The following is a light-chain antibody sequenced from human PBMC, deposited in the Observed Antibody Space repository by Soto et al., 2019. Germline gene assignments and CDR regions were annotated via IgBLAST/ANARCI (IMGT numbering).Light chain of an antibody. CDR3: HQYYMPTLT. CDR2: WXS. CDR1: QSLLYSANNKNY. Sequence: SVRPHSRYSLAVSLGDRATINCKSSQSLLYSANNKNYLAWYQQKPGQPPKLLXYWXSTREYGFPDRFSGSGSATDFTRTISSLQADDGDRYYCHQYYMPTLTFGGGTKVDIK. J-gene: IGKJ4*01. V-gene: IGKV4-1*01.